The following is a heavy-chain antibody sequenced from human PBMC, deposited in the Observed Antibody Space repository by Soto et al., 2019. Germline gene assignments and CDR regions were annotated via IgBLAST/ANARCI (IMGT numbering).Heavy chain of an antibody. CDR2: IYDSGTT. V-gene: IGHV4-59*01. CDR1: GGSMRSYC. Sequence: SETLSLTCTVSGGSMRSYCWNWIRQPPGKRLEWIGCIYDSGTTKYNPSLKSRVTISVDTSKNQFSLKLSSVTAAYTAVYSCARVGSGNYFSAFHYWGEGTLVTV. J-gene: IGHJ4*02. D-gene: IGHD3-10*01. CDR3: ARVGSGNYFSAFHY.